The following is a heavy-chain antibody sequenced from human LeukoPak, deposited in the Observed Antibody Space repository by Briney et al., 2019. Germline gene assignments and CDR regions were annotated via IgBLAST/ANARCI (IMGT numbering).Heavy chain of an antibody. CDR1: GFPFRDYY. J-gene: IGHJ6*02. D-gene: IGHD2/OR15-2a*01. V-gene: IGHV3-11*01. CDR3: AREVVIFPDYYYYGMDV. CDR2: ISRSGDTL. Sequence: TGGSLRLSCAASGFPFRDYYMTWLRQAPGKGLEWISYISRSGDTLYYADSVEGRFTISRDNAKNSLFLQMNSLRADDTAVYYCAREVVIFPDYYYYGMDVWGQGTTVTVSS.